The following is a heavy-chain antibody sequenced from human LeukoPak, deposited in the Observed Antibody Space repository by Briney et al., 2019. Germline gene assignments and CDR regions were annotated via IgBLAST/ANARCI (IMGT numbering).Heavy chain of an antibody. CDR2: ISGSGGST. CDR3: AKPYSNLGPYYYYMDV. CDR1: GFTFSSYA. J-gene: IGHJ6*03. V-gene: IGHV3-23*01. Sequence: GGSLRLSCAASGFTFSSYAMSWVRQAPGKGLEWVSAISGSGGSTYYADSVKGRFTISRDNSKNTLYLQMNSLRAEDTAVYYCAKPYSNLGPYYYYMDVWGKGTTVTVSS. D-gene: IGHD4-11*01.